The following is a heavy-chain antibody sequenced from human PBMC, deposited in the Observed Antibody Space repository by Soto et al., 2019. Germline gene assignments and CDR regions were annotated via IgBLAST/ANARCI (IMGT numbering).Heavy chain of an antibody. D-gene: IGHD6-13*01. CDR2: MNPGSGKT. CDR1: GYTFINFD. CDR3: ARMASAGTLNWFDP. Sequence: ASVKVSCKASGYTFINFDISWVRQAAGQGLEWLGWMNPGSGKTGYASKFQGRDAMTRDASTGTSHLELSSLTSDDTAVYYCARMASAGTLNWFDPWGQGTLVTVSS. J-gene: IGHJ5*02. V-gene: IGHV1-8*02.